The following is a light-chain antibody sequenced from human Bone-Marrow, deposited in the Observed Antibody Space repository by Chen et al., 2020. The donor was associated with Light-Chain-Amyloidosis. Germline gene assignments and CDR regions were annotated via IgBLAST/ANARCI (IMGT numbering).Light chain of an antibody. J-gene: IGLJ1*01. V-gene: IGLV2-14*01. CDR1: SSDVGGDNH. CDR2: EVT. CDR3: SSYTITNTLV. Sequence: QSALTQPASVSGSTGQSLPISCTGTSSDVGGDNHVSWYQQHPDKAPKLMIYEVTNRPSWVPDRFSGSKSDNTASLTISGLQTEDEADYFCSSYTITNTLVFGSGTRVTVL.